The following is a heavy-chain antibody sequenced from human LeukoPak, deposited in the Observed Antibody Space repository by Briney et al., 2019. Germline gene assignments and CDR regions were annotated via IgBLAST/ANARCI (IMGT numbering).Heavy chain of an antibody. J-gene: IGHJ1*01. V-gene: IGHV3-23*01. D-gene: IGHD6-19*01. CDR1: GFTFSSSA. CDR3: AKGGIAVAGSVGYFQH. Sequence: GGSLRLSCAASGFTFSSSAMSWVRQAPGKGLEWVSAISNNGGYTYYADSVQGRFTISRDNSKSTLCLQMNSLRAEDTAVYYCAKGGIAVAGSVGYFQHWGQGTLVTVSS. CDR2: ISNNGGYT.